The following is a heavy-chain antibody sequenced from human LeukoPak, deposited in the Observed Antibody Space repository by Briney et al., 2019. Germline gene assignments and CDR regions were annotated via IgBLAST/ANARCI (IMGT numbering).Heavy chain of an antibody. V-gene: IGHV4-4*07. CDR2: IYTSGST. Sequence: SETLSLTCTVSGGSISSYYWSWIRQPAGKGLEWIGRIYTSGSTNYNPSLKSRVTISVDTSKNQFSLKLSSVTAADTAVYYCARVVGGIAAAGYYYYYMDVWGKGTTVTVSS. D-gene: IGHD6-13*01. CDR3: ARVVGGIAAAGYYYYYMDV. CDR1: GGSISSYY. J-gene: IGHJ6*03.